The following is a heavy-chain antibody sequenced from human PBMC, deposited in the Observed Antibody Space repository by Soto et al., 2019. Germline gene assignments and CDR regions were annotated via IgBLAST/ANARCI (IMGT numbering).Heavy chain of an antibody. CDR2: ISYDGSNK. J-gene: IGHJ6*02. D-gene: IGHD1-7*01. CDR3: AAELPSPPYYYGMDV. Sequence: QVQLVESGGGVVQPGRSLRLSCAASGFTFSSYAMHWVRQAPGKGLEWVAVISYDGSNKYYADSVKGRFTISRDNSKTAVYLHMNSLRAEDTAVYYCAAELPSPPYYYGMDVWGQGTTVTVSS. CDR1: GFTFSSYA. V-gene: IGHV3-30-3*01.